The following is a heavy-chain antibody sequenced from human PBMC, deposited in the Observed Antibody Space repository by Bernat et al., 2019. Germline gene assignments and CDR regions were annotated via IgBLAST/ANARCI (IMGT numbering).Heavy chain of an antibody. CDR3: AKDVYRKHYWYFDL. CDR2: IWYDGSNE. V-gene: IGHV3-33*06. CDR1: GFTFSSYD. J-gene: IGHJ2*01. Sequence: QVQLVESGGGVVQPGRSLRLSCAASGFTFSSYDMHWVRQAPGKGLEWVAVIWYDGSNEYYADSVKGRFTISRDNSKNTLYLQMNSLRAEDTAVYYCAKDVYRKHYWYFDLWGRGTLVTVSS. D-gene: IGHD1-26*01.